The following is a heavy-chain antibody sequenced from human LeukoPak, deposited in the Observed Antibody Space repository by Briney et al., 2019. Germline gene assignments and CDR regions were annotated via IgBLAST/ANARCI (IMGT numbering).Heavy chain of an antibody. CDR3: ARDLRHDYGDYWYYYYGMDV. Sequence: SETLSLTCTVSGGSISSYYWSWIRQPPGKGLEWLGYIYYSGSTNYNPSLKSRVTISVDTSKNQFSLKLSSVTAADTAVYYCARDLRHDYGDYWYYYYGMDVWGQGTTVTVSS. CDR1: GGSISSYY. D-gene: IGHD4-17*01. V-gene: IGHV4-59*01. CDR2: IYYSGST. J-gene: IGHJ6*02.